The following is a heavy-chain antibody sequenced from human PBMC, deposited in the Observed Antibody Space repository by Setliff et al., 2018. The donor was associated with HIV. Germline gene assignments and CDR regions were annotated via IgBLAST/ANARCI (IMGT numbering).Heavy chain of an antibody. Sequence: TLSLTCTVSGGSISSGGYYWSWIRQHPGKGLEWIGYIYYSGSTSYDPSLKSRVVISVDSSKNLFSLNLKSVTAADTAVYYCARTRVWADAGRYFDSWGQGTLVTVSS. CDR2: IYYSGST. D-gene: IGHD6-6*01. V-gene: IGHV4-31*03. CDR1: GGSISSGGYY. CDR3: ARTRVWADAGRYFDS. J-gene: IGHJ4*02.